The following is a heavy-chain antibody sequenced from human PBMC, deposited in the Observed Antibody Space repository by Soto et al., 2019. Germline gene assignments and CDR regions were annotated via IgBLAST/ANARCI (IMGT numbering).Heavy chain of an antibody. CDR3: ARTYCSGSYYPYYYYYYGMDV. J-gene: IGHJ6*02. Sequence: GESLKISCKGSGYSFTSYWISWVRQMPGKGLEWMGRIDPSDSYTNYSPSFQGHVTISADKSISTAYLQWSSLKASDTAMYYCARTYCSGSYYPYYYYYYGMDVWGQGTTVTVSS. CDR2: IDPSDSYT. V-gene: IGHV5-10-1*01. D-gene: IGHD3-10*01. CDR1: GYSFTSYW.